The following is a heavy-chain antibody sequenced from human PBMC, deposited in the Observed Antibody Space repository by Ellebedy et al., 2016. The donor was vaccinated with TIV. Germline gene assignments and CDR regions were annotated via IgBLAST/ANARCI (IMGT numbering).Heavy chain of an antibody. V-gene: IGHV1-8*01. CDR3: ARQRVPAAMSFHAFDI. Sequence: AASVKVSCKASGYTFTSYDINWVRQATGQGLEWMGWMNPNSGNTGYAQKFQGRVTMTRNTSISTAYMELSSLRSEDTAVYYCARQRVPAAMSFHAFDIWGQGTMVTVSS. J-gene: IGHJ3*02. CDR2: MNPNSGNT. CDR1: GYTFTSYD. D-gene: IGHD2-2*01.